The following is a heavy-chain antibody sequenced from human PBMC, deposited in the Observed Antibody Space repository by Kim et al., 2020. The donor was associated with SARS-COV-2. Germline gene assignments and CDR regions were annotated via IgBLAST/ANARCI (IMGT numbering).Heavy chain of an antibody. J-gene: IGHJ5*02. V-gene: IGHV7-4-1*02. Sequence: ASVKVSCKASGYTFTSYAMNWVRQASGQGLEWMGWINTNTGNPTYAQGFTGRFVFSLDTSVSTAYLQISSLKAEDTAVYYCARDLVVQGESWFDPWGQGTLDTVSS. CDR1: GYTFTSYA. D-gene: IGHD3-10*01. CDR3: ARDLVVQGESWFDP. CDR2: INTNTGNP.